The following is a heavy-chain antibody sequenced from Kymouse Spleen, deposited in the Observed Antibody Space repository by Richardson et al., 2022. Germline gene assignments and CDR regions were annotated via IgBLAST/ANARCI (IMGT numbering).Heavy chain of an antibody. V-gene: IGHV3-72*01. CDR2: TRNKANSYTT. Sequence: EVQLVESGGGLVQPGGSLRLSCAASGFTFSDHYMDWVRQAPGKGLEWVGRTRNKANSYTTEYAASVKGRFTISRDDSKNSLYLQMNSLKTEDTAVYYCARGLEYGMDVWGQGTTVTVSS. CDR3: ARGLEYGMDV. J-gene: IGHJ6*02. CDR1: GFTFSDHY. D-gene: IGHD1-1*01,IGHD1-20*01,IGHD1-7*01.